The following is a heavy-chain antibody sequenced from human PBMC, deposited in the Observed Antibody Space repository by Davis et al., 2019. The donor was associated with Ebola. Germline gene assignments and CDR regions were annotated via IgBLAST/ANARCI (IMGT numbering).Heavy chain of an antibody. V-gene: IGHV5-51*01. Sequence: GESLKISCKGSGYGFADYWIAWVRQTPGKGLEWMGIIYAGDSDSRYSPSFEGQVTISVDRSITTAYPQWRSLRASDTAIYYCARQESLYGHIDYWGQGTLVTVSS. CDR1: GYGFADYW. D-gene: IGHD3-10*01. J-gene: IGHJ4*02. CDR2: IYAGDSDS. CDR3: ARQESLYGHIDY.